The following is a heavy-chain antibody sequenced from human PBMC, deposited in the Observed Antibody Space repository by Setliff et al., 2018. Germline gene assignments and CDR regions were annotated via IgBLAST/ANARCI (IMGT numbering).Heavy chain of an antibody. Sequence: GESLKISCAASGFTASSNYMSWVRQAPGKGLEWVSTIYSGGSTNHADSVKGRFTISRDTSENTLYLQMNSLRPEDTAVYYCARQSVAATMRAFDIWGQGTMVTVSS. V-gene: IGHV3-66*02. CDR3: ARQSVAATMRAFDI. CDR2: IYSGGST. D-gene: IGHD2-15*01. J-gene: IGHJ3*02. CDR1: GFTASSNY.